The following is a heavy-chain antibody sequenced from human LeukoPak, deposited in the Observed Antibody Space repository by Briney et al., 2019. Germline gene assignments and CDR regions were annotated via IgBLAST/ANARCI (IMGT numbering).Heavy chain of an antibody. V-gene: IGHV3-23*01. CDR1: GLTFSSYA. D-gene: IGHD2-15*01. Sequence: GGSLRLSCAASGLTFSSYAMSWVSQAPGKGLEWVSAIGGSGGSTYYADSVKGRFTISRDNSKNTLYLQMNSLRVEDTAVYYCASWGPAAYCSNGSCSWGQGTLVTVSS. CDR3: ASWGPAAYCSNGSCS. CDR2: IGGSGGST. J-gene: IGHJ5*02.